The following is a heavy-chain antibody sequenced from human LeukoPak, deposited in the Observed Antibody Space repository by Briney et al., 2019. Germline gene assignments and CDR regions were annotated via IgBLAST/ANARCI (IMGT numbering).Heavy chain of an antibody. V-gene: IGHV3-23*01. CDR1: GFTFNNYA. D-gene: IGHD2-8*02. J-gene: IGHJ5*02. CDR2: ISNNGGST. Sequence: PGGSLRLSCAGSGFTFNNYAMSWVRQAPGKGLEWVSVISNNGGSTRYADSVKGRFIISRDKSKDTAYLQLNSLRADDTGVYYCAKGGAYWDPLDRWGQGTMVTVSS. CDR3: AKGGAYWDPLDR.